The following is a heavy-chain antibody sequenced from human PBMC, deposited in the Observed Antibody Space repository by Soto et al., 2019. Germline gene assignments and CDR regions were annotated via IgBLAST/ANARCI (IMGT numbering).Heavy chain of an antibody. Sequence: QVQLQESGPGLVKPSETLSLTCTVSGDSISSYYWSWIRQPPGRGLEWIGYIYISGITNYNPSLTGRVTISVDTSKNQFSLKLTSVTAADTAVYYCARGVLRYYYYGMDVWGQGTTVTVSS. CDR1: GDSISSYY. J-gene: IGHJ6*02. CDR2: IYISGIT. CDR3: ARGVLRYYYYGMDV. V-gene: IGHV4-59*01.